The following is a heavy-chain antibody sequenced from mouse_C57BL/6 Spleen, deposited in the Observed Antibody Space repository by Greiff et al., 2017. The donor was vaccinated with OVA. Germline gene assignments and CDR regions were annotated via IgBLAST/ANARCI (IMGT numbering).Heavy chain of an antibody. CDR1: GYTFTTYP. J-gene: IGHJ2*01. CDR2: FYPYNDDT. Sequence: QVQLQQPGAELVKPGASVKMSCKASGYTFTTYPIEWMKQNHGKSLEWIGNFYPYNDDTKYNEKFKGKATLTVEKSSSTVYMELSRLTSDDSAVYYCAKYYYSNSEGDYFAYWGQGTTLTVSA. D-gene: IGHD2-5*01. CDR3: AKYYYSNSEGDYFAY. V-gene: IGHV1-47*01.